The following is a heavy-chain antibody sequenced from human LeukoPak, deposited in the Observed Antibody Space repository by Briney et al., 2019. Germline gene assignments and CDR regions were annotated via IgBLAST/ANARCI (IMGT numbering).Heavy chain of an antibody. CDR3: ARENRNNWFDP. CDR2: ISSSSSYI. V-gene: IGHV3-21*01. J-gene: IGHJ5*02. CDR1: GFTFSTYT. Sequence: PGGSLRLSCVASGFTFSTYTMNWVRQAPGKGLEWVSSISSSSSYIYFADSVKGRFTISRDNAKNSLYLQMNSLRAEDTAVYYCARENRNNWFDPWGQGTLVTVSS.